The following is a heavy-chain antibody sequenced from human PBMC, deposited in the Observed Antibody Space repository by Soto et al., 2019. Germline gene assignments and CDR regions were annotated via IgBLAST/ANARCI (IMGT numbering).Heavy chain of an antibody. J-gene: IGHJ4*02. CDR3: ARVQRRDGYNYEEGGFDY. Sequence: PSETLSLTCTVSGGSISSGGYYWSWIRQHPGKGLEWIGYIYYSGSTYYNPSLKSRVTISVDTSKNQFSLKLGSVTAADTAVYYCARVQRRDGYNYEEGGFDYWGQGTLVTVSS. CDR2: IYYSGST. CDR1: GGSISSGGYY. D-gene: IGHD5-12*01. V-gene: IGHV4-31*03.